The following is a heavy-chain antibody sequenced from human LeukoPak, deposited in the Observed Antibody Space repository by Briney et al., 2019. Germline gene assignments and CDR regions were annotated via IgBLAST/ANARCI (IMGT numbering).Heavy chain of an antibody. Sequence: ASVKVSCKAAGYSFTTFHINWVRQAPGQGPEWMGWVNPDTGNTGYAQKFQGRVTMTRNTSISTAYMELSSLRSEDTAVYYCARGVGVYYYYMDVWGKGTTVTISS. D-gene: IGHD3-10*01. CDR1: GYSFTTFH. CDR3: ARGVGVYYYYMDV. CDR2: VNPDTGNT. V-gene: IGHV1-8*02. J-gene: IGHJ6*03.